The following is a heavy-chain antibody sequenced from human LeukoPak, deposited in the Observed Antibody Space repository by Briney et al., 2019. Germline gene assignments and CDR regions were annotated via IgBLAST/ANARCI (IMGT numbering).Heavy chain of an antibody. J-gene: IGHJ4*02. Sequence: SETLSLTCAVYGGSFSGYYWSWIRQPPGKGLEWIGEINHSGSTNYNPSLKSRGTISVDTSKNQFSLKLSSVTAADTAVYYCARGVLDDYWGQGTLVTVSS. CDR2: INHSGST. CDR3: ARGVLDDY. CDR1: GGSFSGYY. V-gene: IGHV4-34*01. D-gene: IGHD3-16*01.